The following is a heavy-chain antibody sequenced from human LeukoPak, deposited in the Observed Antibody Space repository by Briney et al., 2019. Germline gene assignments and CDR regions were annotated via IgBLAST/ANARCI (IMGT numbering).Heavy chain of an antibody. CDR2: IYSGGST. D-gene: IGHD3-16*01. J-gene: IGHJ6*02. V-gene: IGHV3-66*01. CDR1: GFTVSSNY. CDR3: AGARGYYYGMDV. Sequence: GGSLRLSCAASGFTVSSNYMSWVRQAPGKGLEWVSVIYSGGSTYYADSVKGRFTISRGNSKNTLYLQMNSLRAEDTAVYYCAGARGYYYGMDVWGQGTTVTVSS.